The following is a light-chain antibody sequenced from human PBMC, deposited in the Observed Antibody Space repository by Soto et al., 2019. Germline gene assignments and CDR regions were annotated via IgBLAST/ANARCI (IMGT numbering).Light chain of an antibody. J-gene: IGKJ5*01. CDR2: GAS. CDR1: QSVSNIY. Sequence: DIVLTQSPGTLSLSPGERATLSCRASQSVSNIYIAWYQQKPGQAPRVLIYGASIRATGIPDRFSGSGSETDFTLTISRLEPEDFALYYCQQYGSSAPITFGQGTRLEIK. V-gene: IGKV3-20*01. CDR3: QQYGSSAPIT.